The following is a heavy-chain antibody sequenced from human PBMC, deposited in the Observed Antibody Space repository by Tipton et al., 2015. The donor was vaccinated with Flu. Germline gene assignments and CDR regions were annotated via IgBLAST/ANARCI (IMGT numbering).Heavy chain of an antibody. V-gene: IGHV4-4*02. CDR3: ARDRRARTAAGGVD. CDR2: IYYSGST. D-gene: IGHD4-23*01. Sequence: TLSLTCAVSGGSISSSNWWSWVRQPPGKGLEWIGEIYYSGSTNYNPSLKSRVTISVDKSKNQFSLKLSSVSAADTAVYYCARDRRARTAAGGVDWGQGTLVTVSS. CDR1: GGSISSSNW. J-gene: IGHJ4*02.